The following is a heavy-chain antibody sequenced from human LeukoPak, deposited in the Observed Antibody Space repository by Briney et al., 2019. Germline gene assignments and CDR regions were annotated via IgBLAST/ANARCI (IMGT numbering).Heavy chain of an antibody. D-gene: IGHD3-3*01. V-gene: IGHV1-8*01. CDR2: MNPNSGNT. CDR3: ARGFGFGRTIFGVPRRHYFDY. J-gene: IGHJ4*02. CDR1: GYTFTSYD. Sequence: GASVKVSCKASGYTFTSYDINWVRQATGQGLEWMGWMNPNSGNTGYTQKFQGRVTMTRNTSISTAYMELSSLRSEGTAVYYCARGFGFGRTIFGVPRRHYFDYWGQGTLVTVSS.